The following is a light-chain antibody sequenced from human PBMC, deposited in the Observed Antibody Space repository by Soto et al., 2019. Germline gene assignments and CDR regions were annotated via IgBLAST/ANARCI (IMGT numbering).Light chain of an antibody. Sequence: DTVMTQSPLSLSVTPGGPASISCRSSQSLLHSNGDNYLDWYVQKPGQSPQLVIYLGSNRASGDXEXXSGSESGTDITLKISRVEAEDVGVYYCMQGLQSPVSFGGGTKVEIK. V-gene: IGKV2-28*01. CDR2: LGS. J-gene: IGKJ4*01. CDR1: QSLLHSNGDNY. CDR3: MQGLQSPVS.